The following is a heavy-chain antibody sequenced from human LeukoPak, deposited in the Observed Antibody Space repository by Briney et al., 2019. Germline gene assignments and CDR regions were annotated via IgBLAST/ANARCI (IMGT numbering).Heavy chain of an antibody. D-gene: IGHD1-26*01. J-gene: IGHJ4*02. CDR2: IYYSGST. V-gene: IGHV4-61*05. CDR3: ARSIVGATATWGY. CDR1: GGSISSSGYY. Sequence: SETLSLTCTVSGGSISSSGYYWGWIRQPPGKGLEWIGYIYYSGSTNYNPSLKSRVTISVDTSKNQFSLKLSSVTAADTAVYYCARSIVGATATWGYWGQGTLVTVSS.